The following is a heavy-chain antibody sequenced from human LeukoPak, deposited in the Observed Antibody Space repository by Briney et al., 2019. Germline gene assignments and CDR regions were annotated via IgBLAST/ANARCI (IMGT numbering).Heavy chain of an antibody. D-gene: IGHD3-3*01. CDR1: GFTFSSYG. CDR3: AGYPGFWSGLYYFDY. CDR2: IWYDGSNK. J-gene: IGHJ4*02. Sequence: GGSLRLSCAASGFTFSSYGMHWVRQAPGKGLEWVAVIWYDGSNKYYADSAKGRFTISRDNSKNTLYLQMNSLRAEDTAVYYCAGYPGFWSGLYYFDYWGQGTLVPVSS. V-gene: IGHV3-33*01.